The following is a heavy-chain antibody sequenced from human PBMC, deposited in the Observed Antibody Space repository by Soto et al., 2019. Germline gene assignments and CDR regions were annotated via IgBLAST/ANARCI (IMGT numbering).Heavy chain of an antibody. J-gene: IGHJ5*02. Sequence: QVQLVQSGAEVRKPGASVRVSCKATGYSFTRHDINWLRQAAGQGLEWMGWMNPNSGNAGYAQKFQGRVTMTRNTSITTAYIEVTSLKSEDTAVYFCARGAYNDYSHWFDPWGQGPLVTFSS. CDR3: ARGAYNDYSHWFDP. CDR2: MNPNSGNA. CDR1: GYSFTRHD. V-gene: IGHV1-8*01. D-gene: IGHD4-4*01.